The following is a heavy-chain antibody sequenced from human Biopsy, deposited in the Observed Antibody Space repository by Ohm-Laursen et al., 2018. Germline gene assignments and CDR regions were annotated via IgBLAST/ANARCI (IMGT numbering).Heavy chain of an antibody. D-gene: IGHD2-21*01. J-gene: IGHJ6*02. V-gene: IGHV4-61*01. CDR2: IYNTERT. Sequence: TLSLTCNVSGGSVSSSNYYWNWIRQTPGKGLEWIGFIYNTERTNYNPSLKSRVTISLDTSKNQFSLELSSVIPSDTAVYYCAIDRVPRRGVMPVYYYGMDVWGQGSTVTVSS. CDR1: GGSVSSSNYY. CDR3: AIDRVPRRGVMPVYYYGMDV.